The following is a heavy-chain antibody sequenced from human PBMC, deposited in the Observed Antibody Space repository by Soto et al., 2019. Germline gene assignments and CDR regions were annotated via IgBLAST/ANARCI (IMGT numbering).Heavy chain of an antibody. CDR3: ARRYCSSTSCRYNWFDP. D-gene: IGHD2-2*01. V-gene: IGHV4-28*01. CDR1: GYSISSSNW. J-gene: IGHJ5*02. CDR2: IYYSGST. Sequence: SETLSLTCAVSGYSISSSNWWGWIRQPPGKGLEWIGYIYYSGSTYYNPSLKSRVTMSVDTSKNQFSLKLSSVTAVDTPAYYCARRYCSSTSCRYNWFDPWGQGTLVTVSS.